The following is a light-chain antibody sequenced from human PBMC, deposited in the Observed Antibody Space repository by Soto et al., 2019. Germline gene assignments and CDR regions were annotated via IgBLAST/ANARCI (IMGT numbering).Light chain of an antibody. J-gene: IGLJ3*02. CDR1: SSDVGAYKY. CDR3: TSYAGSNIWV. Sequence: QSVLTQPPSASGSPGQSVTISCTGTSSDVGAYKYVSWYQQYPGKAPKLMIYEVSKRPSGVPDRFPGSKSGNTASLTVSGLQAEDEADYYCTSYAGSNIWVFGGGTKLTVL. V-gene: IGLV2-8*01. CDR2: EVS.